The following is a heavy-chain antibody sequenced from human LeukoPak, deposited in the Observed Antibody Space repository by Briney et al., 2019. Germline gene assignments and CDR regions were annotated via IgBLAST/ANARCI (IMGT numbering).Heavy chain of an antibody. CDR2: IYYSGNT. CDR3: GRSPIVVIPAAIPTEDVVRPDYFDY. D-gene: IGHD2-2*02. V-gene: IGHV4-39*01. J-gene: IGHJ4*02. Sequence: SETLSLTCTVSGGPISTSGYYWGWTRQPPGKGLQWIGSIYYSGNTYYNPSLKSRVTISADTSKNQFSLKVNTVTAAETAVYYCGRSPIVVIPAAIPTEDVVRPDYFDYWGQGTLVTVSS. CDR1: GGPISTSGYY.